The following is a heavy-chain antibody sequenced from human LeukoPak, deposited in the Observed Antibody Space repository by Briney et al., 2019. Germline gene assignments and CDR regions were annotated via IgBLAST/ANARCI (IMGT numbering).Heavy chain of an antibody. CDR1: GFTVTSNY. V-gene: IGHV3-66*01. Sequence: GGSLRLSCAASGFTVTSNYMSWVRQAPGKGLEWVSVIYSGGSTYYADSVRGRFTISRDSSKNTLYLQMNSLRAEDTAVYYCARVLTSSWSKDYWGQGTLVTVSS. CDR3: ARVLTSSWSKDY. J-gene: IGHJ4*02. CDR2: IYSGGST. D-gene: IGHD6-13*01.